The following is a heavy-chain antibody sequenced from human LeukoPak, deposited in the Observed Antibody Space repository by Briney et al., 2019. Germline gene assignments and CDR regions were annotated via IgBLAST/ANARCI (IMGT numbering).Heavy chain of an antibody. J-gene: IGHJ4*02. CDR3: GKKASLVRGENYLDF. Sequence: GGSLRLSCAASGFTFSSYAINWVRQAPGKGLEWVGVISSDANNKYYAESVKGRFTISRDNSKNTLYLQMNSLKTEDTARYYCGKKASLVRGENYLDFWGQGTLVTVSS. CDR2: ISSDANNK. D-gene: IGHD3-10*01. V-gene: IGHV3-30*18. CDR1: GFTFSSYA.